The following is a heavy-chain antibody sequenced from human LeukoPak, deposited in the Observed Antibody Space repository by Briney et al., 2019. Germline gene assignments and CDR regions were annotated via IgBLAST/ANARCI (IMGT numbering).Heavy chain of an antibody. Sequence: GGSLRLSCAASGFTFSSYGMHWVRQAPGKGLEWVAVISYDGSNKYCADSVKGRFTISRDNSKNTLYLQMNSLRAEDTAVYYCAKDSASVLRYFDWSPPNWFDPWGQGTLVTVSS. CDR3: AKDSASVLRYFDWSPPNWFDP. J-gene: IGHJ5*02. CDR1: GFTFSSYG. D-gene: IGHD3-9*01. V-gene: IGHV3-30*18. CDR2: ISYDGSNK.